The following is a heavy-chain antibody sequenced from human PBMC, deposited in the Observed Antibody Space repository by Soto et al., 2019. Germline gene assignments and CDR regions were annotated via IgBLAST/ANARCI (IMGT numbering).Heavy chain of an antibody. Sequence: SSETLSLTCTVSGGSMSRGDYYWSWIRQPPGKGLEWIGFIYYTGSTSYNPSLKSRVTISMDTSKNQFSLKLTSVTAADTAVYYCASALYCSGGSCSFDPWGQGTLVTVSS. D-gene: IGHD2-15*01. V-gene: IGHV4-61*08. CDR2: IYYTGST. J-gene: IGHJ5*02. CDR3: ASALYCSGGSCSFDP. CDR1: GGSMSRGDYY.